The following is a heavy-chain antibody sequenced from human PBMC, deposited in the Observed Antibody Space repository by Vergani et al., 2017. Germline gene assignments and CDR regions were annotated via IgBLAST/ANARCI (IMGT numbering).Heavy chain of an antibody. CDR2: INPSGGST. D-gene: IGHD1-1*01. CDR1: GYTFTSYY. J-gene: IGHJ3*01. V-gene: IGHV1-46*01. CDR3: ARVAPSNSEVTPTAFDV. Sequence: QVQLVQSGAEVKKPGASVKVSCKASGYTFTSYYMHWVRQAPGQGLERMGIINPSGGSTSYAQKFQDRVTMTADTSTNTAYMELRSLRSDDTAVYFCARVAPSNSEVTPTAFDVWGQGTMVTVSS.